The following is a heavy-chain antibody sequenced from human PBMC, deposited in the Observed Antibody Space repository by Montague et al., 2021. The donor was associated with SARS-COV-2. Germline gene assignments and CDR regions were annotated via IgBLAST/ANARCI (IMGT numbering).Heavy chain of an antibody. J-gene: IGHJ6*02. V-gene: IGHV4-31*03. D-gene: IGHD3-10*01. CDR2: SYYSGST. CDR1: GGSISSGGCY. Sequence: TLSLTCTVSGGSISSGGCYWSWNRPPQGKGLEWIGCSYYSGSTYYNPSLKSRVTISVDTSRNQFSLKLSSVTAADTAVYYCARAPYYYGSGRGYYGMDVWGQGTTVTVSS. CDR3: ARAPYYYGSGRGYYGMDV.